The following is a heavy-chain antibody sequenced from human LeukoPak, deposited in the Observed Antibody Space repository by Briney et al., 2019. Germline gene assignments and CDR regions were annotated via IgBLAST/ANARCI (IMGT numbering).Heavy chain of an antibody. J-gene: IGHJ6*02. CDR3: AKDPLSGGLDV. Sequence: GGSLRLSCAASGFSFSSYPMSWVRQAPGKGLEWVSNIDHSGDNTHYAVSVKGRFTISRDNSKNTLILQMKSLRVEDTALYYCAKDPLSGGLDVWGQGTSVTVSS. CDR1: GFSFSSYP. V-gene: IGHV3-23*01. CDR2: IDHSGDNT. D-gene: IGHD3-10*01.